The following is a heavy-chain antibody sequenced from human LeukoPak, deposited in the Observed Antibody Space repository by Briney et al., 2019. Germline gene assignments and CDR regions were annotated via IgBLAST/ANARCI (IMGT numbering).Heavy chain of an antibody. D-gene: IGHD2-2*01. CDR2: INHSGST. Sequence: SETLSLTCAVYGGSFSGYYWSWIRQPPGKGLEWIGEINHSGSTNYNPSLKSRVTISVDTSKNQFSLKLSSVTAADTAVYYCARGKAYGLNPTYCSSTSCPPRPEKYYFGYWGQGTLVTVSS. CDR3: ARGKAYGLNPTYCSSTSCPPRPEKYYFGY. CDR1: GGSFSGYY. V-gene: IGHV4-34*01. J-gene: IGHJ4*02.